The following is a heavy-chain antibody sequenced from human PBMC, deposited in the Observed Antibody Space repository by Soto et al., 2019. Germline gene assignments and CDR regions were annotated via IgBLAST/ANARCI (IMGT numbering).Heavy chain of an antibody. CDR2: TYYRSKWYN. Sequence: SQTLSLTCAISGDSVSSNSAAWNWIRQSPSRGLEWPGRTYYRSKWYNEYAVSVKSRITINPDTSNNQLSLQLNSVTPEDTAVYFCAKGDNLGPKTGYAFDPWGQGIMVTVSS. CDR1: GDSVSSNSAA. CDR3: AKGDNLGPKTGYAFDP. V-gene: IGHV6-1*01. D-gene: IGHD5-12*01. J-gene: IGHJ5*02.